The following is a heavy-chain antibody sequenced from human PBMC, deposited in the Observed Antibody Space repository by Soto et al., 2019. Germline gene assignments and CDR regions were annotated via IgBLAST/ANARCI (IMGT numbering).Heavy chain of an antibody. CDR2: LHSGGDT. CDR3: ARDGPYYYASRMDV. Sequence: EVPLVESGGGLVQPGGSLRLSCAASGIPVSSNYMTWVRQAPGKGLEWVSVLHSGGDTYYATSVKGRFTISRHDSTNTLFLQMNSLTAEDTAVYYCARDGPYYYASRMDVWGQGTTVTVSS. V-gene: IGHV3-53*04. CDR1: GIPVSSNY. J-gene: IGHJ6*02. D-gene: IGHD3-10*01.